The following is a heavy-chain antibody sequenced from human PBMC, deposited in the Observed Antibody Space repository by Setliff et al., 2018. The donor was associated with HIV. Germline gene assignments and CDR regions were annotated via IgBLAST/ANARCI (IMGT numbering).Heavy chain of an antibody. V-gene: IGHV3-23*01. CDR1: GFTLRSYA. CDR3: AKDGYSDYLNSYFDY. D-gene: IGHD4-17*01. CDR2: ISGAGATT. Sequence: GGSLRLSCEASGFTLRSYAMYWVRQAPGKGLEWVAGISGAGATTYYADSVKGRFTISRDNSKDTLYLQMNSLRAEDTAVYYCAKDGYSDYLNSYFDYWGQGTPVTVSS. J-gene: IGHJ4*02.